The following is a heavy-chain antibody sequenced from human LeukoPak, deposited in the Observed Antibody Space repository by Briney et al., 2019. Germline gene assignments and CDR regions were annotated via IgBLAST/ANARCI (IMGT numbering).Heavy chain of an antibody. CDR2: IYYSGST. D-gene: IGHD7-27*01. CDR3: ARNPNWGNWYFDL. Sequence: PSETLSLTCPVSGGSISSGGYYWSWIRQHPGKGLEWIGYIYYSGSTYYNPSLKSRVTISVDTSKNQFSLKLSSVTAADTAVYYCARNPNWGNWYFDLWGRGTLVTVSS. V-gene: IGHV4-31*03. CDR1: GGSISSGGYY. J-gene: IGHJ2*01.